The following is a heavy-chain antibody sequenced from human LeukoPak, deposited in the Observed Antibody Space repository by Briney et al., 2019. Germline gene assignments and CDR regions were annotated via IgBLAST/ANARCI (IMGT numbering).Heavy chain of an antibody. J-gene: IGHJ4*02. V-gene: IGHV4-39*07. CDR2: KYYSGST. D-gene: IGHD6-19*01. CDR3: ARVSTGWYHYFDS. Sequence: SETLSLTCAVSGGSMTTGNYYWGWIRQPPGKGLEWIGHKYYSGSTYYNPSLKSRVSVSVDTTIYQFSLNLSSVTAADTAVYYCARVSTGWYHYFDSWGQGTLVTVSS. CDR1: GGSMTTGNYY.